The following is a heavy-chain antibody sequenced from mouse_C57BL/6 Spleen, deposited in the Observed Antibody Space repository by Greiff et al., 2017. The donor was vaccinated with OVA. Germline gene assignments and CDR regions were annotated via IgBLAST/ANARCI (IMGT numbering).Heavy chain of an antibody. CDR3: ATFITTVRYYFDY. CDR2: IYPSDSET. D-gene: IGHD1-1*01. Sequence: QVQLQQSGAELVRPGSSVKLSCKASGYTFTSYWMDWVKQRPGQGLEWIGNIYPSDSETHYNQKFKDKATLTVDKSSSTAYMQLSSLTSEDSAVYYCATFITTVRYYFDYWGQGTTLTVSS. CDR1: GYTFTSYW. J-gene: IGHJ2*01. V-gene: IGHV1-61*01.